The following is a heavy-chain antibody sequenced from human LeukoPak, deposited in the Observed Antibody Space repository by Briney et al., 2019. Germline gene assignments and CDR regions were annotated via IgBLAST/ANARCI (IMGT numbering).Heavy chain of an antibody. CDR3: ARVDHPDWLFYYYYYMDV. V-gene: IGHV3-7*01. Sequence: PGGSLRLSCAASGFTFSSYWMSWVRQAPGKGLEWVANIKQDGSEKYYVDSVKGRFTISRDNAKNSLYLQMNSLRAEDTAVYYCARVDHPDWLFYYYYYMDVWGKGTTVTISS. J-gene: IGHJ6*03. D-gene: IGHD3-9*01. CDR2: IKQDGSEK. CDR1: GFTFSSYW.